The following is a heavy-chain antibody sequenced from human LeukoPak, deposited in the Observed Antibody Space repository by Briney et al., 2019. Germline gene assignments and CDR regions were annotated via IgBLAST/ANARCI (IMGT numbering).Heavy chain of an antibody. CDR3: VKDMGYDAVTPHGY. Sequence: PGGSLRLSCAASGFTFINYAMTWARQAPGKGLEWVSSISGGGENTYYADSVKGRFTLSRDSSKNTLHLQMNSLRAEDTAVYYCVKDMGYDAVTPHGYWGQGTRVTVSS. V-gene: IGHV3-23*01. D-gene: IGHD3-22*01. CDR2: ISGGGENT. J-gene: IGHJ4*02. CDR1: GFTFINYA.